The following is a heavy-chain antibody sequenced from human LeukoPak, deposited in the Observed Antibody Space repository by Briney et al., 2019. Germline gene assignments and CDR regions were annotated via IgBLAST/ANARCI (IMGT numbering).Heavy chain of an antibody. CDR3: ARDLYDSGINY. V-gene: IGHV3-53*01. Sequence: GGSLRLSCAASGFTVSSNYMSWVRQAPGKGLEWVSVIYSGGSTYYTDSEKGRFTISRDISKNTVYLQMNSLRVEDTAVYYCARDLYDSGINYWGQGTLVTASS. CDR1: GFTVSSNY. CDR2: IYSGGST. D-gene: IGHD3-22*01. J-gene: IGHJ4*02.